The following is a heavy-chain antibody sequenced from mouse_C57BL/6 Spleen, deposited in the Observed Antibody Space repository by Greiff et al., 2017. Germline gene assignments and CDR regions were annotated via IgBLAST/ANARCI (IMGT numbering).Heavy chain of an antibody. Sequence: QVQLQQPGAELVKPGASVKLSCKASGYTFTSYWMHWVKQRPGQGLEWIGMIHPNSGSTNYNEKFKSKATLTVDKSSSTAYMQLSSRTSEDSAVYYCARSTTVVPFAYWGQGTLVTVSA. CDR2: IHPNSGST. J-gene: IGHJ3*01. D-gene: IGHD1-1*01. CDR1: GYTFTSYW. V-gene: IGHV1-64*01. CDR3: ARSTTVVPFAY.